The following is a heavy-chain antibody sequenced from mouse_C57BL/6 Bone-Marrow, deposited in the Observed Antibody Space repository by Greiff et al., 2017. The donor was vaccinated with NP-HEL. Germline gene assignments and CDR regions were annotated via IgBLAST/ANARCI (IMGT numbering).Heavy chain of an antibody. CDR1: GFSLTSYG. CDR3: ARNEAMDY. V-gene: IGHV2-2*01. Sequence: VKLMESGPGLVQPSQSLSITCTVSGFSLTSYGVHWVSQSPGKGLEWLGVIWSGGSTDYNAAFISRLSISKDNSKSQVFFKMNRLQADDTALYYCARNEAMDYWGQGTSVTVSS. CDR2: IWSGGST. J-gene: IGHJ4*01.